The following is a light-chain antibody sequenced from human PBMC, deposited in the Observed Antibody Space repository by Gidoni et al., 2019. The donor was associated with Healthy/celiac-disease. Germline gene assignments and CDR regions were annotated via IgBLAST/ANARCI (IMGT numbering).Light chain of an antibody. CDR2: EVS. J-gene: IGLJ1*01. V-gene: IGLV2-14*01. CDR3: SSYTSSSAV. Sequence: QSALTQPASVSGSPGQSLTISCTGTSSDVGGYNYVSWYQQHPGKAPKLMIYEVSNRPSGVSNRFSGSKSGNTASLTSSGLQAEDEADYYCSSYTSSSAVFGTGTKVTVL. CDR1: SSDVGGYNY.